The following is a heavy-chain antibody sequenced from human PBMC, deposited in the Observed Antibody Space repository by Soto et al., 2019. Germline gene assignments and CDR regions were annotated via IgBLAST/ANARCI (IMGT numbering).Heavy chain of an antibody. CDR3: ARVSGGWYGPGYFDY. Sequence: QVQLQQWGAGLLKPSETLSLTCAVYGGSFSGYYWSWIRQPPGKGLEWIGEINHSGSTNYNPSLKSRVTISVDTSKNQFSLKLSSVTVADTAVYYCARVSGGWYGPGYFDYWGQGTLVTVSS. D-gene: IGHD6-19*01. CDR2: INHSGST. CDR1: GGSFSGYY. V-gene: IGHV4-34*01. J-gene: IGHJ4*02.